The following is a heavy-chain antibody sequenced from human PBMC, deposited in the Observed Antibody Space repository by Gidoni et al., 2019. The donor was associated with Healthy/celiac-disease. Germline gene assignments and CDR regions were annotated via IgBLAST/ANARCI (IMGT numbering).Heavy chain of an antibody. CDR1: GFTFSSYA. CDR3: AKGTVVRGVMISD. D-gene: IGHD3-10*01. Sequence: EVQLLESGGGLVQPGGSLRLSCAASGFTFSSYAMSWVRQAPGKGLGWVSAISGSGGSTYYADSVKGRFTISRDNSKNTLYLQMNSLRAEDTAVYYCAKGTVVRGVMISDWGQGTLVTVSS. V-gene: IGHV3-23*01. J-gene: IGHJ4*02. CDR2: ISGSGGST.